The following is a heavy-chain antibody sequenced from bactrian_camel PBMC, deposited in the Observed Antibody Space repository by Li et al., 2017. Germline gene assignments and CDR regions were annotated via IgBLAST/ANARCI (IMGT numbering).Heavy chain of an antibody. CDR3: TTLRGGGYNY. J-gene: IGHJ4*01. CDR2: IVIRDGRT. V-gene: IGHV3S53*01. Sequence: VQLVESGGGLVQPGGSLRLSCAAAGYIGRSNCLGWFRRTEEQEREGLAAIVIRDGRTYTADAVKGRFTISQDNTKNTVYLQMNSLKTEDTAVYYCTTLRGGGYNYWGQGTQVTVS. CDR1: GYIGRSNC.